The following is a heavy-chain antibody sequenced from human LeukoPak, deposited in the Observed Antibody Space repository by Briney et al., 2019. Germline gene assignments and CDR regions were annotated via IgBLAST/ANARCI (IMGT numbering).Heavy chain of an antibody. CDR2: ISSSSSYI. J-gene: IGHJ4*02. CDR3: ARALGGYVPVTLDY. Sequence: PGGSMRLSCAASGFTFSSYSMNWVRQAPGKGLEWVSSISSSSSYIYYADSVKGRFTISRDNAKNSLYLQMNSLRAEDTAVYYCARALGGYVPVTLDYSGQGNLVTVSS. CDR1: GFTFSSYS. D-gene: IGHD5-12*01. V-gene: IGHV3-21*01.